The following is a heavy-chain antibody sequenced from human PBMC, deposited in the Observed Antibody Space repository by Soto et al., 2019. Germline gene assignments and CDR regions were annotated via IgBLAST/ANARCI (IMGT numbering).Heavy chain of an antibody. CDR1: GNTLTSYY. CDR3: ASRLYSSGYYGFLDH. Sequence: GAAVKVSCKPSGNTLTSYYMHWVRQAPGQGLEWMGIINPSGGSTYYSQRFQGRVTMTRDTSTSTVYMELSSLRSEDTAVYYCASRLYSSGYYGFLDHWGQGTLVTVSS. J-gene: IGHJ4*02. V-gene: IGHV1-46*01. CDR2: INPSGGST. D-gene: IGHD3-22*01.